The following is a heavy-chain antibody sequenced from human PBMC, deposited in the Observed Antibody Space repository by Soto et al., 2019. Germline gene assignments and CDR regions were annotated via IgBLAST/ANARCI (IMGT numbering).Heavy chain of an antibody. CDR3: AKDRVRYYYYGMDV. J-gene: IGHJ6*02. CDR1: GFTFDDYA. Sequence: GGSLRLSCAASGFTFDDYAMHWVRQAPGKGLEWVSGISWNSGSIGYADSVKGRFTISRDNAKNSLYLQMNSLRAEDTAVYYCAKDRVRYYYYGMDVWGQGTTVTVSS. CDR2: ISWNSGSI. V-gene: IGHV3-9*01.